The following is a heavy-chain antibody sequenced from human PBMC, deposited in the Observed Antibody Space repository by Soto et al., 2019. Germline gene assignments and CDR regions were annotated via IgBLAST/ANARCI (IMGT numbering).Heavy chain of an antibody. CDR2: INPNSGGT. V-gene: IGHV1-2*04. D-gene: IGHD3-3*01. CDR3: ARDNIRSGSLDY. J-gene: IGHJ4*02. CDR1: GYTFTDYY. Sequence: ASVKVSYKASGYTFTDYYMHWVRQAPGQGLEWMGWINPNSGGTNYAQKFQGWVTMTSDTSISTAYMELSRLRSDDTAVYYCARDNIRSGSLDYWGQGTQVTVSS.